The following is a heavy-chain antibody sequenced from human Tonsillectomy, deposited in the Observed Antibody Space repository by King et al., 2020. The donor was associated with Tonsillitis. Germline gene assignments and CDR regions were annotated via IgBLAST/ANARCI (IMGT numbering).Heavy chain of an antibody. CDR3: AREGHDILTGYYHYFDY. Sequence: VQLVESGGGLVQPGGSLRLSCAASGFTFSSYSMNGVRQAPGKGLEGGSYISSSSSTIYYADSVKGRFTISRDNAKNSLYLQMNSLRDEDTAVYYCAREGHDILTGYYHYFDYWGQGTLVTVSS. CDR1: GFTFSSYS. D-gene: IGHD3-9*01. CDR2: ISSSSSTI. J-gene: IGHJ4*02. V-gene: IGHV3-48*02.